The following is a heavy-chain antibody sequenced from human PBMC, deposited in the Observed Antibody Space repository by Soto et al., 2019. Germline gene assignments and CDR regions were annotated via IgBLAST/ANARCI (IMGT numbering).Heavy chain of an antibody. D-gene: IGHD6-6*01. V-gene: IGHV3-21*01. CDR2: ISVGDTNL. CDR1: GFTFTSYS. Sequence: GGSLRLSCATSGFTFTSYSMNWVRQAPGKDLEWISSISVGDTNLYYADSVKGRFTISRDNAKSSLYLQMNSLRAEDTAVYYCARDRLRIAARPLWANWFDPWGQGTLVTVSS. CDR3: ARDRLRIAARPLWANWFDP. J-gene: IGHJ5*02.